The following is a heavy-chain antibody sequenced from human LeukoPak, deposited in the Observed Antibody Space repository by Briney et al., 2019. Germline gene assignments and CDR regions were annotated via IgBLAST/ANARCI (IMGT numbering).Heavy chain of an antibody. Sequence: SETLSLTCTVSGGSNTSYYWSWIRQPPGKGLEWIGYSHPSGNSNYSPSLKSRVTISIDTSRNQFSRKLSSVTAADTAVYYCARKAPKKAWFDPWGQGTLVTVSS. CDR1: GGSNTSYY. CDR3: ARKAPKKAWFDP. CDR2: SHPSGNS. V-gene: IGHV4-4*09. J-gene: IGHJ5*02.